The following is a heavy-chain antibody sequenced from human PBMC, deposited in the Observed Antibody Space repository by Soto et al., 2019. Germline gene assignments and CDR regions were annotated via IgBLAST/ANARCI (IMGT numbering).Heavy chain of an antibody. J-gene: IGHJ4*02. Sequence: GGSLRLSCAASGFTFSSYGMHWVRQAPGKGLEWVAVISYDGSNKYYADSVKGRFTISRDNSKNTLYLQMNSLRAEDTAVYYCAKPTRRFLEWFNFDYWGQGTLVTVPS. CDR2: ISYDGSNK. D-gene: IGHD3-3*01. CDR3: AKPTRRFLEWFNFDY. V-gene: IGHV3-30*18. CDR1: GFTFSSYG.